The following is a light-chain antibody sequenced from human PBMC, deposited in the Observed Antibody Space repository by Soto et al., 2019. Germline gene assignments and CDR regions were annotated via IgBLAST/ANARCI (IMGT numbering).Light chain of an antibody. CDR3: MQATQYPPYT. J-gene: IGKJ2*01. CDR2: KIS. Sequence: DIVMTQTPLSSPVTLGQPASISCRSSQSLLHSDGNTYLSWLQQRPGQPPRLLIYKISNRLSGXTXRXXGSGAGTDFTLKISRVEADDVGVYYCMQATQYPPYTFGPGTKLEI. CDR1: QSLLHSDGNTY. V-gene: IGKV2-24*01.